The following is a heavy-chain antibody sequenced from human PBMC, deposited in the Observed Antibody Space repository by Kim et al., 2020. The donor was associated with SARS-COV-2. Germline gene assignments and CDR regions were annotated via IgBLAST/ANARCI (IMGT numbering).Heavy chain of an antibody. Sequence: GGSLRLSCTASGFSFGDYYMSWIRQTPGKGLEWLSYISNSIDYTKYADSVKGRFTISRDNAKNSLYLQMNSLRAEDTAVYYCARVRDGPSVSYYFDYWGQGSLVTVSS. CDR2: ISNSIDYT. CDR3: ARVRDGPSVSYYFDY. CDR1: GFSFGDYY. V-gene: IGHV3-11*05. D-gene: IGHD1-26*01. J-gene: IGHJ4*02.